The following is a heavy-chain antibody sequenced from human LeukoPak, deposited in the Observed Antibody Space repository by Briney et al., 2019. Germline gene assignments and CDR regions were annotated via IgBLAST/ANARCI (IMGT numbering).Heavy chain of an antibody. CDR1: GFTFSSYW. CDR2: IKQDGSEK. D-gene: IGHD3-10*01. Sequence: GGSLRLSCAASGFTFSSYWMSWVRQAPGKGLEWVASIKQDGSEKYYVDSVKGRFTISRDNAKNSLYLQMNSLRAEDTAVYYCARDNYYGSGSYGYWGQGTLVTVSS. CDR3: ARDNYYGSGSYGY. V-gene: IGHV3-7*01. J-gene: IGHJ4*02.